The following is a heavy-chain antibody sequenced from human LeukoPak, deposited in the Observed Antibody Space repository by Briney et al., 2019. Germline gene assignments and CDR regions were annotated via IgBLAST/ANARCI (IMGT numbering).Heavy chain of an antibody. CDR2: IYYSGST. V-gene: IGHV4-31*11. CDR3: ARGRVAVPAARVRYFDL. CDR1: GGSFSGYY. Sequence: SETLSLTCAVYGGSFSGYYWSWIRQHPGKGLEWIGYIYYSGSTYYNPSLKGRVTISVDTSKNQFSLKLSSVTAADTAVYYCARGRVAVPAARVRYFDLWGRGTLVTVSS. D-gene: IGHD2-2*01. J-gene: IGHJ2*01.